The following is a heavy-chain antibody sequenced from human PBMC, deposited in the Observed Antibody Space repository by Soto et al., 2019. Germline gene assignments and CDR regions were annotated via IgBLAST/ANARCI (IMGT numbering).Heavy chain of an antibody. CDR1: GFSLTTNGVG. V-gene: IGHV2-5*02. J-gene: IGHJ4*02. D-gene: IGHD6-19*01. CDR2: IYWDDDK. Sequence: QITLKESGPSLVKPTQTLTLTCAFSGFSLTTNGVGVGWIRQSPGVSVEWLSLIYWDDDKGYSPSLKSRLTITKDTSKIQVVLTMTNMDSVDTATYYCAYCGYYSSSSFPDYWGQGTLVTVSS. CDR3: AYCGYYSSSSFPDY.